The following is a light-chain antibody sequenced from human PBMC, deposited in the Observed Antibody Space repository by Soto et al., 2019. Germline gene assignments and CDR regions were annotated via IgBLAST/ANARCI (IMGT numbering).Light chain of an antibody. J-gene: IGKJ1*01. V-gene: IGKV1-39*01. CDR2: AAS. CDR1: QSISNY. Sequence: DIQMTQSPSSLSASVGDRVTITCRASQSISNYLNWYQQKPGKATKLLMFAASSLQSGVPSRFSGGGSGTDFPLTISSLQPEDFATYYCQQSYSTPRTFGQGTKVEIK. CDR3: QQSYSTPRT.